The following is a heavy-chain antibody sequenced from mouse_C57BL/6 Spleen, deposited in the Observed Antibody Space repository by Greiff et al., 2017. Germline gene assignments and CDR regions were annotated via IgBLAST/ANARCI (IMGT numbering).Heavy chain of an antibody. CDR3: ARRGRIYYVHHEAMDY. V-gene: IGHV1-18*01. CDR1: GYTFTDYN. D-gene: IGHD2-1*01. J-gene: IGHJ4*01. CDR2: INPNNGGT. Sequence: VQLQQSGPELVKPGASVKIPCKASGYTFTDYNMDWVKQSHGKSLEWIGDINPNNGGTIYNQKFKGKATLTVDKSSSTAYMELRSLTSEDTAVYYCARRGRIYYVHHEAMDYWGQGTSVTVSS.